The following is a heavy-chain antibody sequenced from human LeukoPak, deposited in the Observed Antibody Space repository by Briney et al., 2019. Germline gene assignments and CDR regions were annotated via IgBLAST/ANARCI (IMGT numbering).Heavy chain of an antibody. Sequence: GASVKVSCKASGYTFTDYYIHWVRQAPGQGLEWMGWINPNSGDTNYAQKFQGRVTVTRDTSISTGYMELRTLRSDDTAVYFCARGGSYYYLFDYWGQGTLVTVSS. J-gene: IGHJ4*02. CDR2: INPNSGDT. D-gene: IGHD1-26*01. CDR3: ARGGSYYYLFDY. CDR1: GYTFTDYY. V-gene: IGHV1-2*02.